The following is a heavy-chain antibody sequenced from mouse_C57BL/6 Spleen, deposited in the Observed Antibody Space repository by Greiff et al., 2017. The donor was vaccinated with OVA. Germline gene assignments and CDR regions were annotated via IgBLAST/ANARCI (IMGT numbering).Heavy chain of an antibody. D-gene: IGHD1-1*02. Sequence: VQLQQSGPELVKPGASVKISCKASGYAFSSSWMNWVKQRPGKGLEWIGRIYPGDGDTNYNGKFKGKATLTADKSSSTAYMQLSSLTSEDSAVYFCARDAVWWYWGQGTTLTVSS. CDR2: IYPGDGDT. CDR3: ARDAVWWY. J-gene: IGHJ2*01. CDR1: GYAFSSSW. V-gene: IGHV1-82*01.